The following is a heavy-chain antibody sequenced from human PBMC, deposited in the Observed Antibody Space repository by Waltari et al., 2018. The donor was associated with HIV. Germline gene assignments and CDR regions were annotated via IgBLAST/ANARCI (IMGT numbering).Heavy chain of an antibody. V-gene: IGHV1-18*01. CDR1: GNTLTIYV. Sequence: QVQLVQSGAEVKKPGASVKVSCKASGNTLTIYVFTWVRQAPGQGLEWMGWISAHNGNTNYAQKFQGRVTMTTDTSTSTAYMELRSLRSDDTAVYYCARSPPQYDSSGYYCDYWGQGTLVTVSS. J-gene: IGHJ4*02. CDR3: ARSPPQYDSSGYYCDY. CDR2: ISAHNGNT. D-gene: IGHD3-22*01.